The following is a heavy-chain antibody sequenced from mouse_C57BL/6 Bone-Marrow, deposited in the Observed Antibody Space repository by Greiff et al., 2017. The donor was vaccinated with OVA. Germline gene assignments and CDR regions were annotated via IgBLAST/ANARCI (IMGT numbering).Heavy chain of an antibody. J-gene: IGHJ4*01. CDR3: VRHRTGPYYYAMDY. Sequence: DVKLQESGGGLVQPKGSLKLSCAASGFSFNTYAMNWVRQAPGKGLEWVARIRSKSNDYATYYADSVKDRFTISRDDSESMLYLQMNNLKTEDTAMYYCVRHRTGPYYYAMDYWGQGTSVTVSS. CDR1: GFSFNTYA. V-gene: IGHV10-1*01. CDR2: IRSKSNDYAT.